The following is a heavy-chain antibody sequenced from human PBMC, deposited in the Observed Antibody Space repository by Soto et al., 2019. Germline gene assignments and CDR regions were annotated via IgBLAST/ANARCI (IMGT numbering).Heavy chain of an antibody. D-gene: IGHD6-13*01. CDR3: LRSFGVAAAGPFDY. CDR2: IFYNGNT. CDR1: GGSINSGGHY. Sequence: SETLSLTCTVSGGSINSGGHYWSWIRQHPGKGLEWIGYIFYNGNTYYNPSLQSRLTISRDTPKNQFSLKLNSVTAADTAVYYCLRSFGVAAAGPFDYRAQRTLVTGSS. J-gene: IGHJ4*02. V-gene: IGHV4-31*03.